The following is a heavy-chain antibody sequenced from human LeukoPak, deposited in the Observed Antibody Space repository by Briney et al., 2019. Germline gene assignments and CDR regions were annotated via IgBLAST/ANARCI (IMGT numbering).Heavy chain of an antibody. CDR3: ARGPGIAVEGYGMDV. CDR1: GYTFTSYG. J-gene: IGHJ6*04. V-gene: IGHV1-18*04. CDR2: ISAYNGNT. D-gene: IGHD6-19*01. Sequence: ASVKVSCKASGYTFTSYGISWVRQAPGQGLEWMGRISAYNGNTNYAQKLQGRVTMTTDTSTSTAYMELRSLRSDDTAVYYCARGPGIAVEGYGMDVWGKGTTVTVSS.